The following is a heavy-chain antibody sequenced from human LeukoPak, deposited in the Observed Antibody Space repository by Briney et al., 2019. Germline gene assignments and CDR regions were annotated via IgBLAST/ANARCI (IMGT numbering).Heavy chain of an antibody. CDR1: GYTFTSYG. CDR3: ARGGRYYDSSGYFSAEYFQH. J-gene: IGHJ1*01. CDR2: ISAYNGNT. Sequence: ASVKVSCKASGYTFTSYGISWVRQAPGQGLEWMGWISAYNGNTNYAQKLQGRVTTTTDTSTSTAYMELRSLRPDDTAVYYCARGGRYYDSSGYFSAEYFQHWGQGTLVTVSS. V-gene: IGHV1-18*01. D-gene: IGHD3-22*01.